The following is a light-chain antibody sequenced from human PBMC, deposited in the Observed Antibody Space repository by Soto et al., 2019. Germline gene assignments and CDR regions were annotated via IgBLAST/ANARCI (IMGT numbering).Light chain of an antibody. Sequence: EIPLTQSPSSLAASVGDRLTLTCRASRNVSICLKWYQHKPGKGPTLLIHATSNLQIGVPSRFSGSGSGTEFTLTSSSLEAEDFGTYYCQQSYKMPSFGRGTRLVIK. CDR2: ATS. CDR3: QQSYKMPS. V-gene: IGKV1-39*01. CDR1: RNVSIC. J-gene: IGKJ5*01.